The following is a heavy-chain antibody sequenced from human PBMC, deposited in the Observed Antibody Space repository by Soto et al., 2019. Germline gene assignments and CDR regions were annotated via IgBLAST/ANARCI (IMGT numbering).Heavy chain of an antibody. D-gene: IGHD3-10*01. CDR2: IIPFINTA. Sequence: ASVKVSCKASGGTFSIISYAINWVRQAPGQGLEWMGGIIPFINTANNAQKFQGRVTITADKSTSTAYMELNSLRSEDTAVYYCARVVLGGYRLDSWGRGTLVTVSS. V-gene: IGHV1-69*06. J-gene: IGHJ4*02. CDR3: ARVVLGGYRLDS. CDR1: GGTFSIISYA.